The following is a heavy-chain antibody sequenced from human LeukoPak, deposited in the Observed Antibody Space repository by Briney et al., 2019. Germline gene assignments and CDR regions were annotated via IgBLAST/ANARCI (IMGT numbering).Heavy chain of an antibody. V-gene: IGHV4-59*08. CDR1: GGSISSHL. J-gene: IGHJ5*02. CDR3: ARRQTEAAGYADNGNWLDP. D-gene: IGHD5-12*01. CDR2: ISYSGST. Sequence: SETLSLTCTVSGGSISSHLWNWIRQTPGKGLEWLGRISYSGSTIYNPPLKSRITISVDTSKDQFSLKLSSVTAADTAVYYCARRQTEAAGYADNGNWLDPWGQGTLVTVSP.